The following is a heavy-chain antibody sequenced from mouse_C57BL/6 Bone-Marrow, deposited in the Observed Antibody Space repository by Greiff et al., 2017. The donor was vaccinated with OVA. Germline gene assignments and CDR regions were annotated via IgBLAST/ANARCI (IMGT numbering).Heavy chain of an antibody. D-gene: IGHD1-1*01. CDR2: LNPNNGGT. CDR3: ARCYYYGSSSAWFAY. CDR1: GYTFTDYY. J-gene: IGHJ3*01. Sequence: EVKLQQSGPELVKPGASVKISCKASGYTFTDYYMNWVKQSHGKSLEWIGDLNPNNGGTSYNQKFKGKATLTVDKSSSTAYMELRSLTSEDSAVYYCARCYYYGSSSAWFAYWGQGTLVTVSA. V-gene: IGHV1-26*01.